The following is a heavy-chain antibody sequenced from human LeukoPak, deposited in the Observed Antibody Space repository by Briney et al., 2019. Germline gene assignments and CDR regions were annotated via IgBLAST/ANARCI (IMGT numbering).Heavy chain of an antibody. CDR2: INHSGST. J-gene: IGHJ4*02. CDR1: GGSFSGYY. CDR3: ARRADY. Sequence: SETLSLTCAVYGGSFSGYYWSWIRQPPGKGLEWIGEINHSGSTYYNPSLKSRVTISVDTSKNQFSLKLSSVTAADTAVYYCARRADYWGQGTLVTVSS. V-gene: IGHV4-34*09.